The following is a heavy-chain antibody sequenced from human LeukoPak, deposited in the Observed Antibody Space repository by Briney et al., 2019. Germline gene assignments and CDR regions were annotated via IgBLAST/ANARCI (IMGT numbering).Heavy chain of an antibody. Sequence: PGGSLRLSCTASGFTFGDYAMSWFRQAPGKGLEWVGFIRSKAYGCTTEYAASVKGRFTISRDDSKSIAYLQMNSLKTEDTAVYYCTRYGPNYGDYVEDYYYYYMDVWGKGTTVTVSS. CDR3: TRYGPNYGDYVEDYYYYYMDV. D-gene: IGHD4-17*01. CDR2: IRSKAYGCTT. J-gene: IGHJ6*03. V-gene: IGHV3-49*03. CDR1: GFTFGDYA.